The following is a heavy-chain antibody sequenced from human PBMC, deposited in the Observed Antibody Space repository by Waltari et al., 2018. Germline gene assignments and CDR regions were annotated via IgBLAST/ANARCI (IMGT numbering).Heavy chain of an antibody. V-gene: IGHV4-38-2*02. Sequence: QVQLQESGPGLVKPSETLSLTCTVSGYSISSGYYWGWIRQPPGKGLEWIGSIYHSGSTYYNPSLKSRVTISVDTSTNQFSLRLTSVTAADTAVYYCARDARIVGATQVDSWGQGVLVTVSS. CDR3: ARDARIVGATQVDS. J-gene: IGHJ4*02. CDR2: IYHSGST. D-gene: IGHD1-26*01. CDR1: GYSISSGYY.